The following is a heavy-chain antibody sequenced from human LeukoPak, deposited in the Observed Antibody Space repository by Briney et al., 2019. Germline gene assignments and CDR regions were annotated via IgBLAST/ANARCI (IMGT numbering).Heavy chain of an antibody. V-gene: IGHV4-30-2*01. J-gene: IGHJ4*02. CDR1: GGSISSGGYY. CDR3: ARAPSFSFDY. CDR2: IYHSGSS. D-gene: IGHD3-16*02. Sequence: SSQTLSLTCTVSGGSISSGGYYWSWIRQPPGNVLEWIGYIYHSGSSYYNPSLKSRVTISVDRSKNQFSLKLSSVTAADTAVYYCARAPSFSFDYWGQGTLVTVSS.